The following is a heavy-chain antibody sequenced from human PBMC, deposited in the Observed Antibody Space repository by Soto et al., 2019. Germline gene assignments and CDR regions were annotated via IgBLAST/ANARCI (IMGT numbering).Heavy chain of an antibody. CDR2: IKSSGGST. D-gene: IGHD6-19*01. J-gene: IGHJ6*02. CDR3: AKGGAVDGVAGFARLNV. CDR1: GFTFNTYT. Sequence: EVQLLDSGGGLVQPGGSLRLSCAASGFTFNTYTMTWVRQAPGKGLERVSGIKSSGGSTFYADSVRGRFTISRDNSDNTVDLQMSGLRGEGTAVYYCAKGGAVDGVAGFARLNVWGQGTTVTVSS. V-gene: IGHV3-23*01.